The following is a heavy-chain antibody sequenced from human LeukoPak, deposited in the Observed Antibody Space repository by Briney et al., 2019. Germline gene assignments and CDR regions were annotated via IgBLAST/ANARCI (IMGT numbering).Heavy chain of an antibody. CDR1: GFTFSSYS. V-gene: IGHV3-7*01. Sequence: GGSLRLSCAASGFTFSSYSMNWVRQAPGKGLECVAIIKQDGSEKYYVNSVKGRFTISRDNAKNSLYLQMNSLRVEDTAVYYCGREWAVGFWGQGTLVTVSS. CDR2: IKQDGSEK. CDR3: GREWAVGF. J-gene: IGHJ4*02.